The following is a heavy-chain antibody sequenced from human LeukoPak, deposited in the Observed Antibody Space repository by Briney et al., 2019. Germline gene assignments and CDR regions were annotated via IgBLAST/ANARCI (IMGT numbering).Heavy chain of an antibody. CDR1: GYTFTDYY. D-gene: IGHD1-26*01. CDR3: ATVSGSFNFDY. Sequence: GASVKVSCKVSGYTFTDYYMHWVQQAPGKGLEWMGLVDPEDGETIYAEKFQGRVTITADTSTDTAYMELSSLRSEDTAVYYCATVSGSFNFDYWGQGTLVTVSS. CDR2: VDPEDGET. V-gene: IGHV1-69-2*01. J-gene: IGHJ4*02.